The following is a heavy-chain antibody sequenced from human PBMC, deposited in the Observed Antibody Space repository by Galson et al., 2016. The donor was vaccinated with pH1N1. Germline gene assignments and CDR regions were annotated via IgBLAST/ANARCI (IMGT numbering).Heavy chain of an antibody. V-gene: IGHV5-51*03. CDR3: ARQYDFGDYRGNAFDI. Sequence: QSGAEVKKPGESLKISCKASGYIFTSQWIAWVRQVPGKGLEWVGVVNPGGSTIRCSPSFQGQVTISSDKSISTAYLQWISLRASDTAMYYCARQYDFGDYRGNAFDIWGQGTVVIVSS. J-gene: IGHJ3*02. CDR2: VNPGGSTI. D-gene: IGHD4-17*01. CDR1: GYIFTSQW.